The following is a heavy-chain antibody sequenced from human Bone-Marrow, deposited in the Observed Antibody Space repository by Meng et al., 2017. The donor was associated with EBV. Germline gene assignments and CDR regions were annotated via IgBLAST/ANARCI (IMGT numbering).Heavy chain of an antibody. V-gene: IGHV3-23*04. J-gene: IGHJ4*02. Sequence: VESGVGLVQPGVSRRHSCAASGFTFSDSAMSWVRQAPGKGLEWVSTISAGIANTHYADSVKGRFTISRDNSKNTLYLQMNNLRADDTAVYYCALWFREHFDYWGQGTLVTVSS. CDR3: ALWFREHFDY. CDR1: GFTFSDSA. D-gene: IGHD3-10*01. CDR2: ISAGIANT.